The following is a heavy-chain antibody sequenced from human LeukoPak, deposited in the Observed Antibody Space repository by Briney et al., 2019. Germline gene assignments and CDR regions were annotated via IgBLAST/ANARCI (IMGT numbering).Heavy chain of an antibody. J-gene: IGHJ4*02. Sequence: PGRSLRLSCAASGFTFDDYAMHWVRQAPGKGLEWVSGISWNSGSIGYADSVKGRFTISRDNAKNSLYLQMNSLRAEDTALYYCAKNIAAAADRGYFDYWGQGTLVTVSS. CDR2: ISWNSGSI. CDR3: AKNIAAAADRGYFDY. V-gene: IGHV3-9*01. D-gene: IGHD6-13*01. CDR1: GFTFDDYA.